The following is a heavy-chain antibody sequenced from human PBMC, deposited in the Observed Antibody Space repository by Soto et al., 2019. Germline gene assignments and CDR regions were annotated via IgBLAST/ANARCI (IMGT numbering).Heavy chain of an antibody. CDR1: SYA. CDR2: IIGSGGST. D-gene: IGHD6-19*01. Sequence: SYAMSWVRQAPGKGLEWVSAIIGSGGSTYYADSVKGRFTISRDNSKNTLYLQMNSLRAEDTAVYYCARVQWLVLTYFDYWGQGTLVTVSS. J-gene: IGHJ4*02. V-gene: IGHV3-23*01. CDR3: ARVQWLVLTYFDY.